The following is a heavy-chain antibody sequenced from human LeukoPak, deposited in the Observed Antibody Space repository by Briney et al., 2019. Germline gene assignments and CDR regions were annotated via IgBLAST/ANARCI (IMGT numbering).Heavy chain of an antibody. CDR2: INHGGST. CDR3: ARLRIRRGQLWSLPYFDY. D-gene: IGHD5-18*01. Sequence: SETLSLTCAVYGGSFSGDFWSWIRQSPGKGLEWIGEINHGGSTTYNPSLQSRVTMSVDTSTNQISLKMTSVTAADTAVYYCARLRIRRGQLWSLPYFDYWGQGTLVTVSS. V-gene: IGHV4-34*01. CDR1: GGSFSGDF. J-gene: IGHJ4*02.